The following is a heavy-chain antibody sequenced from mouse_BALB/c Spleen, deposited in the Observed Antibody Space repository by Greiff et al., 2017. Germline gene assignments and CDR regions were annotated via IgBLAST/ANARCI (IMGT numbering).Heavy chain of an antibody. J-gene: IGHJ4*01. CDR3: ARQQLRRGAMDY. V-gene: IGHV5-12-1*01. D-gene: IGHD2-4*01. CDR1: GFAFSSYD. Sequence: EVMLVESGGGLVKPGGSLKLSCAASGFAFSSYDMSWVRQTPEKRLEWVAYISSGGGSTYYPDTVKGRFTISRDNAKNTLYLQMSSLKSEDTAMYYCARQQLRRGAMDYWGQGTSVTVSS. CDR2: ISSGGGST.